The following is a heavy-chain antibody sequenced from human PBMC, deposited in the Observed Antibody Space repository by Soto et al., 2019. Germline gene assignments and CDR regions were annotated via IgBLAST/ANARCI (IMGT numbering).Heavy chain of an antibody. V-gene: IGHV3-9*01. D-gene: IGHD2-8*01. CDR2: ISWNSGSI. Sequence: GVSLRLSCAPSGFTFDDYALHGVRQAPGKGLEWVSGISWNSGSIGYADSVKGRFTISRDNAKNSLYLQMNSLRAEDTALYYCAKDKRGYCTNGVCYRDYYYYYGMDVWGQGT. CDR1: GFTFDDYA. CDR3: AKDKRGYCTNGVCYRDYYYYYGMDV. J-gene: IGHJ6*02.